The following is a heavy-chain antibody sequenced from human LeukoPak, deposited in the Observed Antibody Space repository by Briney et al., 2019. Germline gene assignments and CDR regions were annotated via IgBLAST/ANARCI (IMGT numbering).Heavy chain of an antibody. D-gene: IGHD1-26*01. CDR1: GYTFAAYG. V-gene: IGHV1-8*01. CDR3: ARGGARSFAP. Sequence: GASVKVSCKTSGYTFAAYGIHWVRQATGQGLEWMGWMNPNSGNTGYEQKFQGRVTMTRDTSMTTAYMELSSLRFEDTATYYCARGGARSFAPWGQGTLVTVSS. J-gene: IGHJ5*02. CDR2: MNPNSGNT.